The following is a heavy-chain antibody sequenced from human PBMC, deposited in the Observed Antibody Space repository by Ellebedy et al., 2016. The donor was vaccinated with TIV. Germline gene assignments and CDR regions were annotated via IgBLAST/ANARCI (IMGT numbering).Heavy chain of an antibody. CDR2: IYSDGST. D-gene: IGHD3-3*01. CDR1: GFTVSSNY. V-gene: IGHV3-53*01. CDR3: ATRDYDLWSGVSYYYYMDV. J-gene: IGHJ6*03. Sequence: GESLKISXAASGFTVSSNYMSWVRQAPGKGLEWVSVIYSDGSTFYADSVKGRFTISRDNSKNTLYLQMNSLRAEDTAVYYCATRDYDLWSGVSYYYYMDVWGKGTTVTVSS.